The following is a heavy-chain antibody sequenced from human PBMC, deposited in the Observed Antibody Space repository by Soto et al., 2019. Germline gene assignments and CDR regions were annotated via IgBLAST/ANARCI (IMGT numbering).Heavy chain of an antibody. V-gene: IGHV1-69*12. Sequence: QVQLVQSGAEVKKPGSSVKVSCKASGGTFSSYAISWVRQAPGQGLEWMGGIIPIFGTANYAQKFQGRVTITAXXAXSXXDMELSSLRSEDTAVYYCARGRAGTDYYYYYGMDVWGQGTTVTVSS. CDR1: GGTFSSYA. D-gene: IGHD6-19*01. CDR3: ARGRAGTDYYYYYGMDV. CDR2: IIPIFGTA. J-gene: IGHJ6*02.